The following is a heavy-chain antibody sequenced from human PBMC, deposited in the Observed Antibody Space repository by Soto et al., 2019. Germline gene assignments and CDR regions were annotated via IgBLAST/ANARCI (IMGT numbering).Heavy chain of an antibody. Sequence: SETLSLTCVVSGGSLSDYFWSWIRQPPGMALEWIGEINHLGSINYNPSLKSRVTMSVDTSKNQFSLTLNSVTAADTATYYCARGGISHWAYFYYMDVWDRGTTVTSP. CDR1: GGSLSDYF. V-gene: IGHV4-34*01. CDR2: INHLGSI. J-gene: IGHJ6*03. D-gene: IGHD2-21*01. CDR3: ARGGISHWAYFYYMDV.